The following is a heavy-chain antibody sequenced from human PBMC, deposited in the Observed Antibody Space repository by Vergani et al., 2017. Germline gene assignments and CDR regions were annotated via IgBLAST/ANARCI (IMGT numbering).Heavy chain of an antibody. J-gene: IGHJ4*02. D-gene: IGHD3-22*01. V-gene: IGHV3-33*01. CDR3: ARSSGSGYPTPSPDY. Sequence: QVQLVESGGGVVQPGRSLRLSCAASGFTFSSYGMHWVRQAPGKGLEWVAVIWYDGSNKYYADSVKGRFTISRDNSKITLYLQMNSLRAEDTAVYYCARSSGSGYPTPSPDYWGQGTLVTVSS. CDR2: IWYDGSNK. CDR1: GFTFSSYG.